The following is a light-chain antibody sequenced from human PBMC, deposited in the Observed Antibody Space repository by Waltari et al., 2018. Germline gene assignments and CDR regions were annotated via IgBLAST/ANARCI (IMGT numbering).Light chain of an antibody. CDR1: QLVIYDSNNGNR. Sequence: DIVMTQSPNSLPVSLGERATINCKSSQLVIYDSNNGNRFAWFQQKPGQPPKLLIYWASTRQSVVPERFSGSGSGTDFTLTISSLQAEDVAVYYCQKYYNSPPGFTFGPGTKVDIK. J-gene: IGKJ3*01. CDR2: WAS. CDR3: QKYYNSPPGFT. V-gene: IGKV4-1*01.